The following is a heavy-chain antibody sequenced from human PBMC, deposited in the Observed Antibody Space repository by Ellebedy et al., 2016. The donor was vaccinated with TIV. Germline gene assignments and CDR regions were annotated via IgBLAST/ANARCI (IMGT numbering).Heavy chain of an antibody. Sequence: AASVKVSCKASGGTFSSYAISWVRQAPGQGLEWMGGIIPIFGTANYAQKFQGRVTITADESTSTAYMELSSLRSEDTAVYYCARCWYTSGWYSGYYGMDVWGQGTTVTVS. D-gene: IGHD6-19*01. CDR3: ARCWYTSGWYSGYYGMDV. J-gene: IGHJ6*02. V-gene: IGHV1-69*13. CDR1: GGTFSSYA. CDR2: IIPIFGTA.